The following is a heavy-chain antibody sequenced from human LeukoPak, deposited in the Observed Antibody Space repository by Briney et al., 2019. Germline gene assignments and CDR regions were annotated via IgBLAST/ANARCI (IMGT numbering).Heavy chain of an antibody. CDR1: GFTFSSYE. CDR2: ISSSDSTI. CDR3: ARPLHDYGGNLVAFDI. V-gene: IGHV3-48*03. D-gene: IGHD4-23*01. J-gene: IGHJ3*02. Sequence: GGSLRLSCAASGFTFSSYEMNWVRQAPGKGLEWVSYISSSDSTIYYANSLKGRFTISRDNAKNSPYLQMNSLRAEDTAVYYCARPLHDYGGNLVAFDIWGQGTMVTVSS.